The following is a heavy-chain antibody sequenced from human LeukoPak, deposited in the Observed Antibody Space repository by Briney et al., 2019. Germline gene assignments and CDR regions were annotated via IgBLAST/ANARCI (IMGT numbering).Heavy chain of an antibody. V-gene: IGHV3-48*04. CDR1: GFTFDTYS. D-gene: IGHD3-22*01. CDR2: ISSSSSTI. J-gene: IGHJ4*02. CDR3: AREDYDSSGYYYFDN. Sequence: GSLRLSCAASGFTFDTYSMKWVRQAPGKGLEWGSYISSSSSTIYYADSVKGRFTISRDNAKNSLNLQMNSLRAEDTAVYYCAREDYDSSGYYYFDNWGQGTLVTVPS.